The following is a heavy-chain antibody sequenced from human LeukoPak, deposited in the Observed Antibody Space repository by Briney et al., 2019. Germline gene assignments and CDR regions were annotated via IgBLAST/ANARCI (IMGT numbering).Heavy chain of an antibody. J-gene: IGHJ4*02. CDR1: GFTFSSYA. CDR3: ARGGIYYDSSGYFDY. Sequence: GGSLRLSCAASGFTFSSYAMHWVRQAPGKGLEWVAVISYDGSNKYYADSVKGRFTISRDNSKNTLYLQMNSLRAEDTAVYYCARGGIYYDSSGYFDYWGQGTLVTVSS. V-gene: IGHV3-30-3*01. D-gene: IGHD3-22*01. CDR2: ISYDGSNK.